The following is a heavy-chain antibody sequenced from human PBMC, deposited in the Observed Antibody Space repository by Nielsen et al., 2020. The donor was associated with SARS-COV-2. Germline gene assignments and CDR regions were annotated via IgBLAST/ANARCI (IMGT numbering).Heavy chain of an antibody. V-gene: IGHV3-23*01. CDR2: ITPSDGST. CDR3: AKDYYYDSSGYEHDAFDI. CDR1: GFTFSSYA. J-gene: IGHJ3*02. D-gene: IGHD3-22*01. Sequence: GESLKISCAASGFTFSSYAMSWVRQAPGKGLEWVSAITPSDGSTFYADSVKGRFTISRDSSKNTLYLQMNSLRAEDTAVYYCAKDYYYDSSGYEHDAFDIWGQGTMVTVSS.